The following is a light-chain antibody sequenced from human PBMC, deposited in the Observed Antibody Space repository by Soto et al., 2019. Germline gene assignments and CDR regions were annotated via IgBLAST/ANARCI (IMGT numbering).Light chain of an antibody. CDR2: GNS. J-gene: IGLJ2*01. Sequence: HSVLTQPPSVSGAPGQRVTISCTGSSSNIGAGYDVHWYQQLPGTAPKLLIYGNSNRPSGVPDRFSGSKSGTSASLAITGLQAEDEADYYCQSYDSSPHVVFGGGTKVTVL. V-gene: IGLV1-40*01. CDR3: QSYDSSPHVV. CDR1: SSNIGAGYD.